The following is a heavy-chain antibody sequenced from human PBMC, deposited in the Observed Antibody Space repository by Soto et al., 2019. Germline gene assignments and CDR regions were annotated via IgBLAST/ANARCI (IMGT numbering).Heavy chain of an antibody. D-gene: IGHD2-21*02. J-gene: IGHJ4*02. CDR1: GGTFSSNA. CDR3: ARGCGGGDCYDY. CDR2: IIPTFGTA. Sequence: QVQLGQSGAGVKKPGSSGKVSGKASGGTFSSNATSWLRRAPGQGLEWMGGIIPTFGTANYAQKFQGRVTITADESTSTAYMEMSSLRAEDTAVYYGARGCGGGDCYDYWGQGTLVTVSS. V-gene: IGHV1-69*01.